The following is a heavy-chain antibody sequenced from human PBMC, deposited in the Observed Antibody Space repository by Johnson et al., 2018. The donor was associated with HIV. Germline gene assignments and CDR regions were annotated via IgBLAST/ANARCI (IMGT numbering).Heavy chain of an antibody. CDR2: IYSGGST. Sequence: VQLVESGGGVVQPGRSLRLSCAASGFTFRSYGMHWVRQAPGKGLEWVSVIYSGGSTYYADSVKGRFTISRDNSKNTLYLQMNSLRAEDTALYYCARANSYGDYRAKAFDIWGQGTMVTVSS. CDR3: ARANSYGDYRAKAFDI. V-gene: IGHV3-NL1*01. J-gene: IGHJ3*02. D-gene: IGHD4-17*01. CDR1: GFTFRSYG.